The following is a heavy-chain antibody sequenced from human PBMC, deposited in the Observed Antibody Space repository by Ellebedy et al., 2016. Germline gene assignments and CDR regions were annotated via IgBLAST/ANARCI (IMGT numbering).Heavy chain of an antibody. Sequence: GGSLRLSCAASGFTFSSYAMHWVRQAPGKGLEWVAVISYDGSNKYYADSVKGRFTISRDNSKNTLYLQMNSLRAEDTAVYYCARYVVVPNRGLGMDVWGQGTTVTVSS. J-gene: IGHJ6*02. D-gene: IGHD2-2*01. V-gene: IGHV3-30-3*01. CDR1: GFTFSSYA. CDR2: ISYDGSNK. CDR3: ARYVVVPNRGLGMDV.